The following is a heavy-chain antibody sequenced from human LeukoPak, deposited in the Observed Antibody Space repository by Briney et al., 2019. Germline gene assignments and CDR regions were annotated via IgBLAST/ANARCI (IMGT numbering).Heavy chain of an antibody. CDR2: IKQDGSEK. CDR3: ARDQYYYDSSGYLFYYYYGMDV. Sequence: PGGSLRLSCAASGFTFSSYWMSWVRQAPGKGLEWVANIKQDGSEKYYVDSVKGRFTISRDNAKNSLYLQMNSLRAEDTAVYYCARDQYYYDSSGYLFYYYYGMDVWGQGTTVTVS. CDR1: GFTFSSYW. V-gene: IGHV3-7*01. D-gene: IGHD3-22*01. J-gene: IGHJ6*02.